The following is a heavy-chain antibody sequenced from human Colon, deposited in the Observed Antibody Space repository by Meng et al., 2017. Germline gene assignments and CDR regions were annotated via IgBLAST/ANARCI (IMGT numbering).Heavy chain of an antibody. V-gene: IGHV4-31*03. J-gene: IGHJ5*02. Sequence: QGQLQWSAPGLVKPSPTLSLTCPVSGASISSEAFYWGWIRQHPGKGLELIGYMHYSGIANYNPSLNSRIAISVDTSKNHFSLKLSSVTAADTAVYYCARYRYDSSSYSNFFDPWGQGTLVTVSS. D-gene: IGHD3-22*01. CDR3: ARYRYDSSSYSNFFDP. CDR2: MHYSGIA. CDR1: GASISSEAFY.